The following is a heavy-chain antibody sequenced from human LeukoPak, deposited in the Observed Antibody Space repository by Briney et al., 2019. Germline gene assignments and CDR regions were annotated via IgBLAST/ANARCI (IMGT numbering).Heavy chain of an antibody. CDR1: GFTFSNYG. D-gene: IGHD6-19*01. CDR3: AKDSGGQDNGWFES. J-gene: IGHJ5*01. Sequence: PGGSLRLSCAASGFTFSNYGMHWVRQAPGKGLEWVAVISYDGRNKYYADSVKGRFTISRDNSKNTLYVQMNSLSPEDTAVYYCAKDSGGQDNGWFESWGQGTLVTVSS. CDR2: ISYDGRNK. V-gene: IGHV3-30*18.